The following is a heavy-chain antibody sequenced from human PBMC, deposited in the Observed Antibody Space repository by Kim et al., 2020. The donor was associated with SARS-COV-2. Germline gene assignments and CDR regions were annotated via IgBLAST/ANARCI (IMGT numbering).Heavy chain of an antibody. D-gene: IGHD3-10*01. CDR3: ARRGLYYGSGGNWFDP. Sequence: SETLSLTCTVSGGSISSSSYYWGWIRQPPGKGLEWIGSIYYSGSTYYNPSLKSRVTISVDTSKNQFSLKLSSVTAADTAVYYCARRGLYYGSGGNWFDPWGQGTLVTVSS. CDR1: GGSISSSSYY. CDR2: IYYSGST. J-gene: IGHJ5*02. V-gene: IGHV4-39*07.